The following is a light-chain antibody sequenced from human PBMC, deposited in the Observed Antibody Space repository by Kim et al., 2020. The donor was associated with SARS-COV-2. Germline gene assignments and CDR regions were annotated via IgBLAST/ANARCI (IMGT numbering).Light chain of an antibody. V-gene: IGKV1-27*01. CDR3: QKYNSALQS. CDR2: AAS. Sequence: ASLGDRFTITCRASQGIRDYLAWYQQKPGKVPKLLIYAASTLRSGVPSRFSGSGSGTDFTLTISSLQPEDVATYCCQKYNSALQSFGQGAKGEIK. J-gene: IGKJ1*01. CDR1: QGIRDY.